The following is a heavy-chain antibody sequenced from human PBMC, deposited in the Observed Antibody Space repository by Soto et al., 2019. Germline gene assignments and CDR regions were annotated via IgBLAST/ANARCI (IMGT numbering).Heavy chain of an antibody. Sequence: GASVKVSCKASGYTFTSYGISWVRQAPGQGLEWMGWISAYNGNTNYAQKLQGRVTMTTDTSTSTAYMELRSLRSDDTAVYYCARASSSIAVAGPYFQHWGQGTLVTVSS. V-gene: IGHV1-18*01. CDR1: GYTFTSYG. CDR2: ISAYNGNT. CDR3: ARASSSIAVAGPYFQH. D-gene: IGHD6-19*01. J-gene: IGHJ1*01.